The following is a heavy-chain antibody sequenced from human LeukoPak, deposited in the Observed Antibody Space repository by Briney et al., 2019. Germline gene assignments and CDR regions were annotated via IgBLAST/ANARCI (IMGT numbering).Heavy chain of an antibody. CDR1: GITFSSYG. CDR2: ISSTGGTT. V-gene: IGHV3-23*01. D-gene: IGHD3-22*01. CDR3: AKDQAYYYDSSGYYPQPFDY. Sequence: GGTLRLSCAASGITFSSYGMSWVRQAPGKGLEWVSSISSTGGTTYYADSVKGRFTISRDNSKNTLYLQMNSLRAEDTAVYYCAKDQAYYYDSSGYYPQPFDYWGQGTLVTVSS. J-gene: IGHJ4*02.